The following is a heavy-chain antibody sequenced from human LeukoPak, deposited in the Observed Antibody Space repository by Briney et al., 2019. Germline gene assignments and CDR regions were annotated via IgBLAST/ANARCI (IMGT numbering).Heavy chain of an antibody. Sequence: PGGSLRLSCAASGFTFSSYGMHWVRQAPGKGLEWVAVISYDGSNKYYADSVKGRFTISRDNSKNTLYLQMNSLRAEDTAVYYCARAGGTNMVTSVHFQHWGQGTLVIVSS. J-gene: IGHJ1*01. CDR1: GFTFSSYG. CDR3: ARAGGTNMVTSVHFQH. V-gene: IGHV3-30*03. CDR2: ISYDGSNK. D-gene: IGHD5-18*01.